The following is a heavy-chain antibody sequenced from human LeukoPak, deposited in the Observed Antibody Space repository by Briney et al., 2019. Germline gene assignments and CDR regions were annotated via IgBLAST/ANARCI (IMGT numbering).Heavy chain of an antibody. D-gene: IGHD4-17*01. CDR2: IYSGGST. CDR1: GFTVSSNY. J-gene: IGHJ4*02. CDR3: ARASFDYGDAAYYFDY. Sequence: GGSLRLSCAASGFTVSSNYMSWVRQAPGKGLEWVSVIYSGGSTYYADSVKGRFTISRDNAKNSLYLQMNSLRAEDTAVYYCARASFDYGDAAYYFDYWGQGTLVTVSS. V-gene: IGHV3-53*01.